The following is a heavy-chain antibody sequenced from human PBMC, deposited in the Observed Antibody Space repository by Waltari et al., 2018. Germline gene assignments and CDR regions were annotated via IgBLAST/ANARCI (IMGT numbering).Heavy chain of an antibody. CDR3: ASAGYYDSSGLPYWYFDL. CDR2: IYYSRST. Sequence: QVQLQESGPGLVKPSETLSLTCPVSGGSLSSYYRSWIRQPPGKGLEWIGYIYYSRSTNYNPSLKSRVTISVDTSKNQFSLKLSSVTAADTAVYYCASAGYYDSSGLPYWYFDLWGRGTLVTVSS. J-gene: IGHJ2*01. D-gene: IGHD3-22*01. V-gene: IGHV4-59*01. CDR1: GGSLSSYY.